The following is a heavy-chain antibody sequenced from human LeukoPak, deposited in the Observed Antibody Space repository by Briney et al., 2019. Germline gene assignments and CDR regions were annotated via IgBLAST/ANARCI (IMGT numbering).Heavy chain of an antibody. V-gene: IGHV4-4*07. J-gene: IGHJ3*02. CDR1: GGSISNYY. Sequence: PSETLSLTCTVSGGSISNYYWSWIRQPAGKGLEWIGRIYTSGSTNYNPSLKSRVTMSVDTSKNQFSLKLSSVTAADTAVYYCARYFQYYYDSSGYSDAFDIWGQGTMVTVSS. CDR2: IYTSGST. CDR3: ARYFQYYYDSSGYSDAFDI. D-gene: IGHD3-22*01.